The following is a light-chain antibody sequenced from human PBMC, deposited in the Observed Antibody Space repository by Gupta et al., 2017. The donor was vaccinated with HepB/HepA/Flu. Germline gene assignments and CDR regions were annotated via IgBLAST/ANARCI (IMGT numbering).Light chain of an antibody. J-gene: IGKJ1*01. V-gene: IGKV1-39*01. CDR1: QSISNY. Sequence: DIQMTQSPSSLSASVGDRVTITCRASQSISNYLNWYQQEPGKAPKLLIYAASSLQSGVPSRFSGSGSGTDFTLTISRLQPEDFATYYCQQSDSTPWTFGRGTKVEI. CDR2: AAS. CDR3: QQSDSTPWT.